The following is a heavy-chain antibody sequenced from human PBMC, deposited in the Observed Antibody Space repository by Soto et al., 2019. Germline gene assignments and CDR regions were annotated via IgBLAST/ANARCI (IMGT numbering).Heavy chain of an antibody. CDR3: VQSRCGGECLQIYSSHSYYCLDV. V-gene: IGHV2-5*02. J-gene: IGHJ6*02. D-gene: IGHD2-21*01. Sequence: QITLKESGPTLVKPTQTLTLTCTFSGLSLRTTGVGVGWVRQPPGKALEWLALLYWDEDKRYSPSLKSRRTLTKDTSEKQVVLTMTNMDTVDTATYYCVQSRCGGECLQIYSSHSYYCLDVWGQGTTVTVSS. CDR2: LYWDEDK. CDR1: GLSLRTTGVG.